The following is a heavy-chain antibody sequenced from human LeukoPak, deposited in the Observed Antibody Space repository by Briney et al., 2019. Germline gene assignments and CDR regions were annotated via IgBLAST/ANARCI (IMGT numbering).Heavy chain of an antibody. D-gene: IGHD3-22*01. CDR2: IYYSGST. J-gene: IGHJ5*02. V-gene: IGHV4-61*05. Sequence: SETLSLTCSVSGGSISLSYYYWGWIRQPPGKGLEWIGYIYYSGSTNYNPSLKSRVTISVDTSKNQFSLKLSSVTAADTAVYYCARRDSSGYYNWFDPWGQGTLVTVSS. CDR1: GGSISLSYYY. CDR3: ARRDSSGYYNWFDP.